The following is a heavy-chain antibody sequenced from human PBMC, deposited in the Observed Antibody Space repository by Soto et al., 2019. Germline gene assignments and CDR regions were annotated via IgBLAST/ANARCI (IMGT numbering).Heavy chain of an antibody. J-gene: IGHJ3*02. Sequence: EAQLLASGGGLVQPGGSLRLSCVASGFTFSSYGMSWVRQAPGKGLKWVSSISGSGDTTYYGDSVQGRFTISRDNSKDTLYVHMNSLRAEDTAVYYCARDPVRGLGIAFDIWGHGTMLTVSS. V-gene: IGHV3-23*01. D-gene: IGHD4-17*01. CDR3: ARDPVRGLGIAFDI. CDR2: ISGSGDTT. CDR1: GFTFSSYG.